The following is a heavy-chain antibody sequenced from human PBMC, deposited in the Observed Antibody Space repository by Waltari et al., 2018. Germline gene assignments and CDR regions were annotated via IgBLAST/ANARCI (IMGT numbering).Heavy chain of an antibody. Sequence: EVQLVESGGGLVQPGGSLRLSCAASGFTFSDYWMSWVRQAPGKGLEWVAKMRQDGGERYYVDSAKGRFTISRDNAKNSLYLQMNSLRAEDTAVYYCARGGHHYFDYWGQGTLVTVSS. J-gene: IGHJ4*02. V-gene: IGHV3-7*01. CDR3: ARGGHHYFDY. CDR2: MRQDGGER. CDR1: GFTFSDYW.